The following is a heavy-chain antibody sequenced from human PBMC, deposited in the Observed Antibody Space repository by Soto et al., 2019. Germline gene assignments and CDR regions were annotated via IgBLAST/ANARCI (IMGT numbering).Heavy chain of an antibody. CDR2: ISGSGGST. Sequence: GGSLRLSCAASGFTFSSYAMSWVRQAPGKGLEWVSAISGSGGSTYYADSVKGRFTISRDNSKNTLYLQMNSLRAEDTAVYYCANSGYSYGSFDYWGQGTLVTVSS. CDR3: ANSGYSYGSFDY. J-gene: IGHJ4*02. CDR1: GFTFSSYA. V-gene: IGHV3-23*01. D-gene: IGHD5-18*01.